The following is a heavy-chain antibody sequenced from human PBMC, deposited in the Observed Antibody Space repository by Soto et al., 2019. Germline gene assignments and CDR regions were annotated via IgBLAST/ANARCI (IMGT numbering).Heavy chain of an antibody. V-gene: IGHV1-18*01. CDR3: ARDLFRILSTTGTPPLDY. Sequence: QVQLVQSGAEVKKPGASVKVSCKASGYTFTSYGISWVRQAPGQGLEWMGWISAYNGNTNYAQKLQGRVTLTTDTSTSTAYMELSSLRSDDTAVYYCARDLFRILSTTGTPPLDYWGQGTLVTVSS. J-gene: IGHJ4*02. CDR1: GYTFTSYG. D-gene: IGHD1-1*01. CDR2: ISAYNGNT.